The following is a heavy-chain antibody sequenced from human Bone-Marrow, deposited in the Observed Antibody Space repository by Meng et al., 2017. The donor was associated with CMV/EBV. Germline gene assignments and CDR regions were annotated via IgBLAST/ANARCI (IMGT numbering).Heavy chain of an antibody. J-gene: IGHJ4*02. CDR3: AKGMAAADYFDY. V-gene: IGHV3-33*06. D-gene: IGHD6-13*01. CDR1: GFTFSSYG. Sequence: GESLKISCAASGFTFSSYGMHWVRQAPGKGLEWVAVIWYDGRNKYYADSVKGRFTISRDNSKNTLYLQMNSLRAEDTAVYYCAKGMAAADYFDYWGQGTLVTVSS. CDR2: IWYDGRNK.